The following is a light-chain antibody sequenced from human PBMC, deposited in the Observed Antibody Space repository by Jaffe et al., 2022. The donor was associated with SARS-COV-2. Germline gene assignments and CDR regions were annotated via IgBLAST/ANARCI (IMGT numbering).Light chain of an antibody. CDR1: QGISNW. V-gene: IGKV1D-12*01. CDR2: TAS. CDR3: QQANFFPFT. Sequence: DIQMTQSPSSVSASVGDTVTITCRASQGISNWLAWYQQKPGKAPNLLIYTASSLQSGVPSRFSGSGSGTDFTLTISSLQPEDFATYYCQQANFFPFTFGPGTKVDIK. J-gene: IGKJ3*01.